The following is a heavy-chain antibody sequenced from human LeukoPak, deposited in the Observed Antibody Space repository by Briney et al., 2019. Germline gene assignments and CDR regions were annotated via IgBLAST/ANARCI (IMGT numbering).Heavy chain of an antibody. J-gene: IGHJ4*02. CDR3: ARGDSRGYPYYFDY. Sequence: GGSLRLSCAASGFTFSSYAMSWVRQAPGKGLEWVSAISGSGGSTYYADSVKGRFTISRDNSKNTLYLQMNSLRAEDTAVHYCARGDSRGYPYYFDYWGQGTLVTVSS. CDR2: ISGSGGST. V-gene: IGHV3-23*01. D-gene: IGHD3-22*01. CDR1: GFTFSSYA.